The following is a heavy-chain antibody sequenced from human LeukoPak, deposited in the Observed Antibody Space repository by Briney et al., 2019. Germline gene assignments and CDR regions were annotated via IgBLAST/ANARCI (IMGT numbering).Heavy chain of an antibody. V-gene: IGHV3-74*01. CDR1: GVSFSIYW. CDR2: INSDGSTI. D-gene: IGHD3/OR15-3a*01. Sequence: GGSLRLSCAASGVSFSIYWMHWVRQAPGKGLVWVSRINSDGSTITYADSVKGRFTISRDNAKNTLYLQMNSLRAEDTAVCYCARDLTGLVHDYWGQGTLVTVSS. CDR3: ARDLTGLVHDY. J-gene: IGHJ4*02.